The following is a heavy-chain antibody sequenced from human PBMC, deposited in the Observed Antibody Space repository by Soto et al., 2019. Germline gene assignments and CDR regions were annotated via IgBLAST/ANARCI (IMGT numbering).Heavy chain of an antibody. D-gene: IGHD3-3*01. CDR2: ISGSGGAT. Sequence: GGSLRLSCAASGFSFGSYAMSWVRQAPGKGLEWVSGISGSGGATFYAGSVTGRFTISRDNSKTTLYLQMNGLTAEDTAAYFCAKDYRGHDFWSGYPDYWGQGTLVTVSS. CDR1: GFSFGSYA. V-gene: IGHV3-23*01. J-gene: IGHJ4*02. CDR3: AKDYRGHDFWSGYPDY.